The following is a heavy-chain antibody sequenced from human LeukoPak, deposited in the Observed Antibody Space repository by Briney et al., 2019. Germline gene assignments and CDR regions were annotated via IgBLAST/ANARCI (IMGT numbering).Heavy chain of an antibody. J-gene: IGHJ6*03. Sequence: LETLSLTCDVYGRSLSGFYWIWIPQSPATGLQWIGEINDSGSTNYNPSRKSRVIISLNTSKSQLSLKVTSVNAADTAVYFCARGGGLQWRGGFRRRYSYFYMDVWGKGTTVTVS. D-gene: IGHD6-19*01. V-gene: IGHV4-34*01. CDR1: GRSLSGFY. CDR3: ARGGGLQWRGGFRRRYSYFYMDV. CDR2: INDSGST.